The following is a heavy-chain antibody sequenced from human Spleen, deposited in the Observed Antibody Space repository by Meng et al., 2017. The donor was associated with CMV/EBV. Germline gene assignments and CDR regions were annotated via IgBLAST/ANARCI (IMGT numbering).Heavy chain of an antibody. D-gene: IGHD1-1*01. CDR1: GGSISSYY. Sequence: SQTLSLTCTVSGGSISSYYWSWIRQPPGKGLEWIGYIYYSGSTNYNPSLKSRVTISVDTSKNQFSPELTSVTAADTAVYYCARVGDWNDGGNWFDPWGQGTLVTVSS. CDR2: IYYSGST. J-gene: IGHJ5*02. V-gene: IGHV4-59*12. CDR3: ARVGDWNDGGNWFDP.